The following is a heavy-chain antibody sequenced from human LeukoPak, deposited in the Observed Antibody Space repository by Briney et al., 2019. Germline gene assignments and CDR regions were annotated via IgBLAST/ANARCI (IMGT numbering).Heavy chain of an antibody. D-gene: IGHD5-18*01. Sequence: EASVKVSCKASGGTFSSYAISWVRQAPGQGLEWMGGIIPIFGTANYAQKFQGRVTITADESTSTAYMELSSLRSEDTAVYYCASSKDTAMVPYYYYYMDVWGKGTTVTVSS. CDR2: IIPIFGTA. V-gene: IGHV1-69*13. CDR1: GGTFSSYA. J-gene: IGHJ6*03. CDR3: ASSKDTAMVPYYYYYMDV.